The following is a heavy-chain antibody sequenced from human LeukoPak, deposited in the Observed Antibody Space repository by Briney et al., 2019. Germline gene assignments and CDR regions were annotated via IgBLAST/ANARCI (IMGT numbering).Heavy chain of an antibody. V-gene: IGHV1-18*01. J-gene: IGHJ5*02. Sequence: GASVKVSCKASGYTFTSYGISWVPQAPGQGLEWMGRISAYNGNTNYAQKLQGRVTMTTDTSTSTAYMELRSLRSDDTAVYYCARVRFFRVPAAKPNWFDPWGQGTLVTVSS. CDR1: GYTFTSYG. CDR3: ARVRFFRVPAAKPNWFDP. D-gene: IGHD2-2*01. CDR2: ISAYNGNT.